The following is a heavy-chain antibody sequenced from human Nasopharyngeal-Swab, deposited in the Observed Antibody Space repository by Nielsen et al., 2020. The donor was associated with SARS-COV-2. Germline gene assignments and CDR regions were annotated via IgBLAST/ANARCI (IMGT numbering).Heavy chain of an antibody. Sequence: GESLKISCGASGFTFSTYWMHWVRQGPGKGLVWVSRINTDGSTTSYAHSVKGRFIISRDNAKNTLYLQMNSLRAEDTAVYYCARVEQPAAFDYWGQGTLVTVSS. V-gene: IGHV3-74*01. CDR3: ARVEQPAAFDY. CDR2: INTDGSTT. CDR1: GFTFSTYW. J-gene: IGHJ4*02. D-gene: IGHD2-2*01.